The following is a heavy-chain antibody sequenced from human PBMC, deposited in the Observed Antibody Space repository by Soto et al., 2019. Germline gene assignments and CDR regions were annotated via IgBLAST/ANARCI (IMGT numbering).Heavy chain of an antibody. D-gene: IGHD2-15*01. Sequence: EVQLVESGGGLDQPGGSLRLSCAASGFTFSNYWMYWVRQAPGKGLEWVSRINSDGSVSSYADSVKGRLTISRDNVKNTLYLQMDSLRADDTAVYYCARGDCVGGTCYSLAGSFYYYMDVWGKGTTVTVFS. CDR2: INSDGSVS. J-gene: IGHJ6*03. V-gene: IGHV3-74*02. CDR3: ARGDCVGGTCYSLAGSFYYYMDV. CDR1: GFTFSNYW.